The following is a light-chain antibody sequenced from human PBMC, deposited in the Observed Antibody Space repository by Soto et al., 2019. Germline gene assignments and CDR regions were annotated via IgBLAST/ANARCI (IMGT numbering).Light chain of an antibody. J-gene: IGKJ4*01. CDR3: QQRSNWPPLT. V-gene: IGKV3-11*01. Sequence: EIVLTQSPATLSLSPGERATLSCRASQSVSSYLAGYQQKPGQAPRLLIYDASNRATGIPARLSGSGSGTDFTLTISSLEPEDFAVYYWQQRSNWPPLTFGGGTKVEIK. CDR2: DAS. CDR1: QSVSSY.